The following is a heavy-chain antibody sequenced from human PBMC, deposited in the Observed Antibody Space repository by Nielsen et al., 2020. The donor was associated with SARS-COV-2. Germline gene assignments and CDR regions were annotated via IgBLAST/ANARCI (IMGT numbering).Heavy chain of an antibody. J-gene: IGHJ6*02. Sequence: PGKGLEWIGEITHSGSANYSPSLKRRVTISVDTSKNQFSLKLSSVTAADTAVYYCARDPGATYCGGDCYLLEGGMDVWGQGTTVTVSS. V-gene: IGHV4-34*01. D-gene: IGHD2-21*02. CDR2: ITHSGSA. CDR3: ARDPGATYCGGDCYLLEGGMDV.